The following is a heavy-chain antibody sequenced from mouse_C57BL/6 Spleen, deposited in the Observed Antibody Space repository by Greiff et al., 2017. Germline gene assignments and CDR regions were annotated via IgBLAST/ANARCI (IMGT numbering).Heavy chain of an antibody. J-gene: IGHJ1*03. CDR3: AREEITTVVYWYFDV. Sequence: VQLQQSGAELARPGASVKLSCKASGYTFTSYGISWVKQRTGQGLEWIGEIYPRSGNTYYNEKFKGKATLTADKSSSTAYMELRSLTSEDSAVYFCAREEITTVVYWYFDVWGTGTTVTGSS. CDR1: GYTFTSYG. D-gene: IGHD1-1*01. V-gene: IGHV1-81*01. CDR2: IYPRSGNT.